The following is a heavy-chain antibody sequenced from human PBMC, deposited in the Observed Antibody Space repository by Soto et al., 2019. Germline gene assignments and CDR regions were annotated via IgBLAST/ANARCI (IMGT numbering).Heavy chain of an antibody. CDR2: ISLYSDGT. CDR1: GYTFSNYG. D-gene: IGHD2-2*01. V-gene: IGHV1-18*01. J-gene: IGHJ5*02. CDR3: ARVVPGAEAWFGP. Sequence: VKVSCKTSGYTFSNYGITWVRQAPGQPLEWLGWISLYSDGTNYAQKFQGRVSMTTDTSTTTAYMELRSLRSDDTAVYHCARVVPGAEAWFGPWGQGTLVTVSS.